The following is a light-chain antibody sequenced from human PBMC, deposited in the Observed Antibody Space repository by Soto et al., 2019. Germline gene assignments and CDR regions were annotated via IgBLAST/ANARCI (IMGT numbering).Light chain of an antibody. V-gene: IGKV3-15*01. CDR1: QSVGNY. CDR2: GAS. Sequence: EIVMTQSADTLPLSAGEGVTLSCRASQSVGNYLAWYQQKPGQAPRLLIYGASTRATGIPARFSGSGSGTEFTLTISSLQSEDSAVYYCQQYYNWPPLTFGGGTKVEIK. CDR3: QQYYNWPPLT. J-gene: IGKJ4*01.